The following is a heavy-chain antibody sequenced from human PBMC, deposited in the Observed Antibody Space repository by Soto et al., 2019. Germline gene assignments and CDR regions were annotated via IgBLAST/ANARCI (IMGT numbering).Heavy chain of an antibody. D-gene: IGHD3-3*01. CDR3: ARMRLTYYDFWSGHNPQAGIGNYYYYMDV. J-gene: IGHJ6*03. V-gene: IGHV2-70*11. CDR2: IDWDDDK. Sequence: GSGPTLVNPTQTLTLTCTFSGFSLSTSGMCVSWIRQPPGKALEWLARIDWDDDKYYSTSLKTRLTISKDTPKNQVVLTMTNMDPVDTATYYCARMRLTYYDFWSGHNPQAGIGNYYYYMDVWGKGTTVTVSS. CDR1: GFSLSTSGMC.